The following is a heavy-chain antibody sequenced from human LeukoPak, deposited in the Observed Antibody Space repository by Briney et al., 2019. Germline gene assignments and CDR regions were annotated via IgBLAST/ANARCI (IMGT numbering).Heavy chain of an antibody. V-gene: IGHV4-59*08. D-gene: IGHD5-18*01. CDR2: IYHSGST. CDR1: GGSISSYY. Sequence: SETLSLTCTVSGGSISSYYWSWIRQPPGKGLEWIGYIYHSGSTNYNPSLKSRVTISVDTSKNQFSLRLSSVTAADSAVYYCARRASYGPESWGQGTLVTVSS. CDR3: ARRASYGPES. J-gene: IGHJ5*02.